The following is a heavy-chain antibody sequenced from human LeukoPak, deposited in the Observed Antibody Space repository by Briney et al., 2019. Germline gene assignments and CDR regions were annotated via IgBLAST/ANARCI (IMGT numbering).Heavy chain of an antibody. Sequence: GASVKPSCKASGYTFTNFGISWVRQAPGQRPEGLGWISNYNGNTNYAQNLQDRVTLTTETSTTTVYMELRSLRSDDSAVYYCARDKDEDYDTSGIFQYWGQGTLVTVSS. V-gene: IGHV1-18*04. CDR1: GYTFTNFG. J-gene: IGHJ1*01. D-gene: IGHD3-22*01. CDR2: ISNYNGNT. CDR3: ARDKDEDYDTSGIFQY.